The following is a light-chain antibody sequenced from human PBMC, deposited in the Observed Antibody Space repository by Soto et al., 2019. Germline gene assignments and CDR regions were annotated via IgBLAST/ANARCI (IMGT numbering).Light chain of an antibody. CDR2: AAS. CDR1: QSVSGN. V-gene: IGKV3-15*01. Sequence: EIVMTQSPATLAVSGGERATLSCRASQSVSGNLAWYQQKPGQAPMLLIYAASTMATGIPARFSRSGSGTEFTLTISSLQSEDFAVYYCQQYNNWPYTFGQGTKVDIK. CDR3: QQYNNWPYT. J-gene: IGKJ2*01.